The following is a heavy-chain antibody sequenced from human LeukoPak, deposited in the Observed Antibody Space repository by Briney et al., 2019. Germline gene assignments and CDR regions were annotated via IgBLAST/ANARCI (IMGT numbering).Heavy chain of an antibody. D-gene: IGHD3-10*01. V-gene: IGHV3-33*01. CDR1: GFTFTTYG. CDR2: IWYDASKK. CDR3: ARDFSYGSGEF. Sequence: GTSLRLSCAASGFTFTTYGFHWVRQAPGKGLEWVAVIWYDASKKYYADSVKGRFTISRDNSKNTLYLQMNSLRAEDTAVYYCARDFSYGSGEFWGQGTLVTVSS. J-gene: IGHJ4*02.